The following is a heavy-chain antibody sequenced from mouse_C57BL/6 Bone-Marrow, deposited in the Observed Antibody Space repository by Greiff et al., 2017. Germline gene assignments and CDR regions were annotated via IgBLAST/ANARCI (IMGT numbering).Heavy chain of an antibody. J-gene: IGHJ4*01. Sequence: VQLQQSGAELVRPGASVKLSCKASGYTFTDYYINWVKQRPGQGLEWIARIYPGSGNTYYNEKFKGKATLTAEKSSSTAYMQLSSLTSADSAVYFCAGPRRGDYYAMDYWGQGTSVTVSS. V-gene: IGHV1-76*01. CDR3: AGPRRGDYYAMDY. CDR2: IYPGSGNT. CDR1: GYTFTDYY.